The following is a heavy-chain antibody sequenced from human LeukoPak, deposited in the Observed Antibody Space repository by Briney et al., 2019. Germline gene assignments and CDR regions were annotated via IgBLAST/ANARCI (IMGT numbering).Heavy chain of an antibody. D-gene: IGHD4-17*01. J-gene: IGHJ6*03. CDR2: VDPEDGET. V-gene: IGHV1-69-2*01. Sequence: ASVKISCKVSGYTFTDYYMHWVQQAPGKGLEWMGLVDPEDGETIYAEKFQGRVTITADTSTDTAYMELSSLRSEDTAVYYCALNYGDYYCYMDVWGKGTTVTVSS. CDR3: ALNYGDYYCYMDV. CDR1: GYTFTDYY.